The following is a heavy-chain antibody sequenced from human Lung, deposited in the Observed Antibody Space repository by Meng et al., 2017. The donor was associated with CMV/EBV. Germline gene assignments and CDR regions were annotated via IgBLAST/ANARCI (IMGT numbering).Heavy chain of an antibody. CDR2: ISWDGGST. D-gene: IGHD3-22*01. Sequence: EFELGSSGGVVVQTGGSLRLSCVASGFTFDDYTMHWVRQPPGKGLEWVSLISWDGGSTYYADSVEGRFTISRDNMKNSLYLQMNTLTSEDTALYYCARGYDSSGYLDYWGQGTLVTVSS. CDR1: GFTFDDYT. CDR3: ARGYDSSGYLDY. V-gene: IGHV3-43*01. J-gene: IGHJ4*02.